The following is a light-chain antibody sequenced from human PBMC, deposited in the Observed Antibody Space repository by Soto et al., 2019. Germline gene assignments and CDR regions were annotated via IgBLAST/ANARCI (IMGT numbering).Light chain of an antibody. Sequence: EIVLTQSPVTLALSPLEGAALSCRAVQSVSSSYLAWYQQKPGQAPRLLIYGASSGATGIPDRFSGSGSGTDFTLTISRLEPEDFAVYYCQQYGSSPRTFGQGTKV. CDR3: QQYGSSPRT. V-gene: IGKV3-20*01. CDR1: QSVSSSY. CDR2: GAS. J-gene: IGKJ1*01.